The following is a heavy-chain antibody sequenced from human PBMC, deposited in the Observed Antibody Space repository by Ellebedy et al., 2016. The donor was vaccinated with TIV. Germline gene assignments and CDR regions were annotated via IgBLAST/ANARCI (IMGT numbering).Heavy chain of an antibody. CDR1: GYKLTNYW. V-gene: IGHV5-51*01. Sequence: GESLKISCRGSGYKLTNYWIGWVRQMPGKGLEWIGIIYPGDSNTMYSPSFQGQVTISADKSVSTAYLQWTSLKASETALYFCASNYGYGVPVDFWGQGTLVIVSS. J-gene: IGHJ4*02. CDR2: IYPGDSNT. D-gene: IGHD5-18*01. CDR3: ASNYGYGVPVDF.